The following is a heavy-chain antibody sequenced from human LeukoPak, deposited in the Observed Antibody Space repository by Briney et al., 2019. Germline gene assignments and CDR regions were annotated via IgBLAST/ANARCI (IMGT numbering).Heavy chain of an antibody. J-gene: IGHJ5*02. CDR2: FDPEDGEA. CDR1: GYSLTELS. CDR3: TTVGNYYGSGSYYYWFDP. D-gene: IGHD3-10*01. V-gene: IGHV1-24*01. Sequence: GASVKVSCKVSGYSLTELSIHWARQAPGKGLEWLGGFDPEDGEAVYAQNFQGRITMTEDTSTDTAYMELSSLRSEDTAVYYCTTVGNYYGSGSYYYWFDPWGQGTLATVSS.